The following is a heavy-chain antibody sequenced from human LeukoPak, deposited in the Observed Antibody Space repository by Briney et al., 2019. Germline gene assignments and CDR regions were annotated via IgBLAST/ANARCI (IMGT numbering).Heavy chain of an antibody. CDR3: AKGYCRGNSCYDDRGAFDY. CDR1: GYSISSGNY. J-gene: IGHJ4*02. V-gene: IGHV4-38-2*02. Sequence: PSETLSLTCSVSGYSISSGNYWGWIRLPPGKGLQWIGSIYHSGSPYYNPSLKSRVTISVDTSKNQFSLKLSSVTAADTAVYYCAKGYCRGNSCYDDRGAFDYWGQGTLVTVSS. CDR2: IYHSGSP. D-gene: IGHD2-2*01.